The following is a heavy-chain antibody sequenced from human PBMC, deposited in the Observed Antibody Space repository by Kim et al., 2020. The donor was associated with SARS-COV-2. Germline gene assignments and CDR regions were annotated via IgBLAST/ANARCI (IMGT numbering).Heavy chain of an antibody. V-gene: IGHV3-21*01. CDR1: GFTFSSYS. Sequence: GGSLRLSCAASGFTFSSYSMNWVRQAPGKGLEWVSSISSSSSYIYYADSVKGRFTISRDNAKNSLYLQMNSLRAEDTAVYYCAGALIRGIAAAGRVFDYWGQGTLVTVSS. CDR3: AGALIRGIAAAGRVFDY. CDR2: ISSSSSYI. D-gene: IGHD6-13*01. J-gene: IGHJ4*02.